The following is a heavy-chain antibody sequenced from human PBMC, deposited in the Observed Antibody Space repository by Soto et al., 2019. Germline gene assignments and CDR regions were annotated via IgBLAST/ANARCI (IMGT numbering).Heavy chain of an antibody. CDR2: IIPFFSAP. J-gene: IGHJ6*02. Sequence: QVQLVQSGAEVKKPGSSVKVSCKASGGAFNNFAITWVRQAPGRGLEWLGAIIPFFSAPNYAQKLQGRVTITADESTSTSYMELNSLRSDDTAVYYCARDRVMRGNSYYYGMDVWGQGTTVTVSS. CDR3: ARDRVMRGNSYYYGMDV. V-gene: IGHV1-69*12. CDR1: GGAFNNFA. D-gene: IGHD2-21*01.